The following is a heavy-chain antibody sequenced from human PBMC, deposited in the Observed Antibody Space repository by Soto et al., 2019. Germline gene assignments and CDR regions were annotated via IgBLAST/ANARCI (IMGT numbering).Heavy chain of an antibody. J-gene: IGHJ4*02. Sequence: PGGSRRLSCAASGFSFSHYWIHWVRQAPGKGLVWVSRISPDGRTTTYADSVKGRFTISRDNVKSTLYLQMNSLTVEDGAVYYCADSWLPTSYWGPGTLVTVSS. CDR1: GFSFSHYW. CDR2: ISPDGRTT. D-gene: IGHD3-10*01. V-gene: IGHV3-74*01. CDR3: ADSWLPTSY.